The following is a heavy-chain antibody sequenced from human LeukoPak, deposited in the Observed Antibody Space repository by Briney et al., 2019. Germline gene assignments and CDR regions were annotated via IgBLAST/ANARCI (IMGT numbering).Heavy chain of an antibody. J-gene: IGHJ4*02. CDR3: AKGIQPLLYLFDY. D-gene: IGHD2-2*02. CDR1: GFTFSNNW. V-gene: IGHV3-7*03. Sequence: PGGSLRLSCAASGFTFSNNWMTWVRQAPGKGLEWVASVKKDESEKYYVDSVKGRFTISRDNAKNSLYLQMNSLRAEDTAVYYCAKGIQPLLYLFDYWGQGTLVTVSS. CDR2: VKKDESEK.